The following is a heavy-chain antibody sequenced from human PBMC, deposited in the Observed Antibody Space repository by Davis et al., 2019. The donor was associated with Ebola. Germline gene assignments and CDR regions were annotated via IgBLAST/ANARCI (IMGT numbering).Heavy chain of an antibody. CDR1: GYTFTSYY. CDR3: ARGVTMVQGVSWFDP. Sequence: AASVKVSCKASGYTFTSYYMHWVRQAPGQGLEWMGWISAYNGNTNYAQKLQGRVTMTTDTSTSTAYMELRSLRSDDTAVYYCARGVTMVQGVSWFDPWGQGTLVTVSS. D-gene: IGHD3-10*01. CDR2: ISAYNGNT. V-gene: IGHV1-18*04. J-gene: IGHJ5*02.